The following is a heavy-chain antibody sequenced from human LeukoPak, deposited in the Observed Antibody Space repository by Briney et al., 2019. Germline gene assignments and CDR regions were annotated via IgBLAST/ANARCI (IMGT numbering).Heavy chain of an antibody. D-gene: IGHD5-18*01. CDR2: IFYSGST. Sequence: SETLSLTCTVSGGPISSYYWSWIRQPPGKGLEWIGYIFYSGSTNYNPSLKSRLTISVDTSNNQFSLKLSSVTAADTAVYYCARGSAAMVTYWGQGTLVTVSS. V-gene: IGHV4-59*12. CDR1: GGPISSYY. CDR3: ARGSAAMVTY. J-gene: IGHJ4*02.